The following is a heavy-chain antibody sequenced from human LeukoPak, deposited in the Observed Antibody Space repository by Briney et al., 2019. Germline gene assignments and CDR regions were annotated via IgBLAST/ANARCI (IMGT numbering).Heavy chain of an antibody. D-gene: IGHD3-9*01. CDR3: ARGPNYDILTGSPYYFDY. Sequence: PSETLSLTCAVYGGSFSGYYWSWIRQPPGKGLEWIGEINRSGSTNYNPSLKSRVTISVDTSKNQFSLKLSSVTAADTAVYYCARGPNYDILTGSPYYFDYWGQGTLVTVSS. V-gene: IGHV4-34*01. CDR1: GGSFSGYY. J-gene: IGHJ4*02. CDR2: INRSGST.